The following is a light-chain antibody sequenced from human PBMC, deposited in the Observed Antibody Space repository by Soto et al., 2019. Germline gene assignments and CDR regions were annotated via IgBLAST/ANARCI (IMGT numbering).Light chain of an antibody. CDR1: SSNIGAGYD. CDR2: ANS. CDR3: QSYDTSLSVV. V-gene: IGLV1-40*01. J-gene: IGLJ2*01. Sequence: QSVLTQPPSVSGAPGQRVTISFTGSSSNIGAGYDVHWYQQLPGTAPKLLIYANSNRPSGVPDRFSGSKSGTSASLAITGLQAEDEADYYCQSYDTSLSVVFGGGTKVTVL.